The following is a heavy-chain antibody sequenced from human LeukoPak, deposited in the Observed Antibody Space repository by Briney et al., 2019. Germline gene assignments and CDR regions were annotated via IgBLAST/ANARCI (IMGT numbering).Heavy chain of an antibody. Sequence: GGSLRLSCAASGFTFSSYGMHWVRQAPGKGLEWVAFIRCDGSNKYYADSVKGRFTISRDNSKNTLYLQMNSLRAEDTAVYYCAKDSYQLRIHDAFDIWGQGTMVTVSS. CDR1: GFTFSSYG. CDR2: IRCDGSNK. CDR3: AKDSYQLRIHDAFDI. J-gene: IGHJ3*02. D-gene: IGHD2-2*01. V-gene: IGHV3-30*02.